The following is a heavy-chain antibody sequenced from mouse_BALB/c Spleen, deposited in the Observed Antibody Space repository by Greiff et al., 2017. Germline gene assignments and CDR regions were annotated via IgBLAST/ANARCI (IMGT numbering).Heavy chain of an antibody. CDR2: ISYSGST. V-gene: IGHV3-2*02. Sequence: EVKLQETGPGLVKPSQSLSLTCTVTGYSITSDYAWNWIRQFPGNKLEWMGYISYSGSTSYNPSLKSRISITRDTSKNQFFLQLNSVTTEDTATYYCARGIYDGYYLSMDYWGQGTSVTVSS. CDR1: GYSITSDYA. D-gene: IGHD2-3*01. CDR3: ARGIYDGYYLSMDY. J-gene: IGHJ4*01.